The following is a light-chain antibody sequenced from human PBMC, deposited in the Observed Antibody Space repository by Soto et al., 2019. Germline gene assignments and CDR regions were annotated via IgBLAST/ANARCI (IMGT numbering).Light chain of an antibody. CDR3: QQYVQWPLT. CDR1: QSVTTKY. J-gene: IGKJ4*01. Sequence: IVLTQSPGTQSLSPGERATLSHRLSQSVTTKYLARYHQKPGQAPRLLIYAVSTRATGVPGRFSVSGSWTEFTLTICSLQSEDFAAYYCQQYVQWPLTFGGGTCVEIK. CDR2: AVS. V-gene: IGKV3-15*01.